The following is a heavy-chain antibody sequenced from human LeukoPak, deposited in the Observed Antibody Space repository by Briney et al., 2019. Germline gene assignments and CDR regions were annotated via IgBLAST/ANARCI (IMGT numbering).Heavy chain of an antibody. D-gene: IGHD1-26*01. J-gene: IGHJ5*02. CDR1: GFTVSSNY. CDR3: AKDQDSGSYYWFDP. V-gene: IGHV3-53*01. Sequence: PGGSLRLSCAASGFTVSSNYTSWVRQAPGKGLEWVSVIYSGGSTYYADSVKGRFTISRDNSKNTLYLQMNSLRADDTAVYYCAKDQDSGSYYWFDPWGQGTLVTVSS. CDR2: IYSGGST.